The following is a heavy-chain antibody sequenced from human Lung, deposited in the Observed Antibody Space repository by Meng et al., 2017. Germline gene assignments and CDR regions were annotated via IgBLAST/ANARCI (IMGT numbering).Heavy chain of an antibody. Sequence: VQQQDAGPGPVNLSQTLSLTCTVSGGSISSSNYYWSWIRQPPGKGLEWSGHIYNSGSTYYNPSLKSRITIPVDTSKNQFSLKLSSVTAADTAVYYCARGQKGYFDLWGRGTLVTVSS. CDR2: IYNSGST. V-gene: IGHV4-30-4*01. CDR3: ARGQKGYFDL. CDR1: GGSISSSNYY. J-gene: IGHJ2*01.